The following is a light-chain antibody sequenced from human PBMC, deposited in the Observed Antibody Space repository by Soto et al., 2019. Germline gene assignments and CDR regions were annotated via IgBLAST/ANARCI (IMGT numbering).Light chain of an antibody. CDR3: QQSYSTPLT. Sequence: DIQMTQSPSSLSASVGDRVTITCRASQSISSYLNWYQQKPGKAPKLLIYAESSLQSGGPSRFSGSGSGTDFTRTISSLQPEDFATYYCQQSYSTPLTFGGGTKVEIK. CDR1: QSISSY. V-gene: IGKV1-39*01. J-gene: IGKJ4*01. CDR2: AES.